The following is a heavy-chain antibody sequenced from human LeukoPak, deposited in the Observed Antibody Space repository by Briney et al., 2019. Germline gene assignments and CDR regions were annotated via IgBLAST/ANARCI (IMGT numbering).Heavy chain of an antibody. D-gene: IGHD3-10*01. CDR3: ASSRDPGSGSYPFDY. Sequence: GGSLRLSCAASGFTFSSYSMNWVRQAPGKGLEWVSSISSSSSYIYYADSVTGRFTISRDNAKNSLYLQMNSLRAEDTAVYYCASSRDPGSGSYPFDYWGQGTLVTVSS. J-gene: IGHJ4*02. V-gene: IGHV3-21*01. CDR2: ISSSSSYI. CDR1: GFTFSSYS.